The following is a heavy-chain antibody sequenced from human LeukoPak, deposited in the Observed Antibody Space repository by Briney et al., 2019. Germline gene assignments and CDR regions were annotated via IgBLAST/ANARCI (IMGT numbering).Heavy chain of an antibody. J-gene: IGHJ6*03. CDR2: ISYDGSNK. V-gene: IGHV3-30*01. CDR1: GFTFSSYA. Sequence: GGSLRLSCAASGFTFSSYAMHWVRQAPGKGLEWVAVISYDGSNKYYADSVKGRFTISRDNSKNTLYLQMNSLRAEDTAVYYCARDGYIVVVPAATRRNYYYYYMDVWAKGPRSPSP. D-gene: IGHD2-2*01. CDR3: ARDGYIVVVPAATRRNYYYYYMDV.